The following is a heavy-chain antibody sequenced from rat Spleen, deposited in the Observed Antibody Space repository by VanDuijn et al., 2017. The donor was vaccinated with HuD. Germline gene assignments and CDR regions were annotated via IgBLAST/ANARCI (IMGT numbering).Heavy chain of an antibody. D-gene: IGHD1-11*01. CDR2: ISSDGHYT. Sequence: EVQLVESGGGLVQPGGSLKLSCAASGFTFSNFDMAWVRQAPGKGLEWVSSISSDGHYTYYPDSVKGRFTISRDNAKSTLYLQMDSLRSEDTATYYWARHEYNYWYFDFWGPGTMVTVSS. J-gene: IGHJ1*01. CDR1: GFTFSNFD. CDR3: ARHEYNYWYFDF. V-gene: IGHV5-25*01.